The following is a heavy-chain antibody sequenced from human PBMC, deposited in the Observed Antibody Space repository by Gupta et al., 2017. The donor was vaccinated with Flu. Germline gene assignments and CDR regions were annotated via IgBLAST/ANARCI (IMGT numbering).Heavy chain of an antibody. D-gene: IGHD3-22*01. CDR2: IRNSAYGGTA. CDR3: ARDDADESGGYPLLDCQH. Sequence: DYGMSWFRQAPGKGLEWIGFIRNSAYGGTATYAASVKGRFTISRDNSRNIAYLHLRSLRTEDAAVYYCARDDADESGGYPLLDCQHWGQGTLGTVSS. J-gene: IGHJ1*01. CDR1: DYG. V-gene: IGHV3-49*03.